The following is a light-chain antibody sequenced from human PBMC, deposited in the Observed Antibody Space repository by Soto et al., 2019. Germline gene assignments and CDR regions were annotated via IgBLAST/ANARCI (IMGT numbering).Light chain of an antibody. CDR1: QSVSSN. V-gene: IGKV3-15*01. J-gene: IGKJ1*01. CDR2: GAS. Sequence: IVMTQSPATLSVSPGERATLSCRASQSVSSNLAWYQQKPGQAPRLLIYGASTRATGLPPTFSGSASGTEFTLTISSLQSEDFTVYYCQQYNKWPLTFGQGTKVDIK. CDR3: QQYNKWPLT.